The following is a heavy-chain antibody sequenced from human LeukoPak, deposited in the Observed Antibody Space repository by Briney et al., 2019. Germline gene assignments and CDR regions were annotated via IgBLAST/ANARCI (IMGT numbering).Heavy chain of an antibody. Sequence: GGSLRLSCAASGFTFSSYAMSWVRQAPGKGLEWVSAISGSGGSTYYADSVKGRFTISRDNSQNTLYLQMNSLRAEDTATYYCTRQLGYCSSGTCYFDSWGQGTLVTVSS. CDR1: GFTFSSYA. CDR2: ISGSGGST. V-gene: IGHV3-23*01. D-gene: IGHD2-15*01. J-gene: IGHJ4*02. CDR3: TRQLGYCSSGTCYFDS.